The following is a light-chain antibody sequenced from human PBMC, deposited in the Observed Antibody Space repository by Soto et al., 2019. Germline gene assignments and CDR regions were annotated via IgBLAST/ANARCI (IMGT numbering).Light chain of an antibody. CDR2: WAS. V-gene: IGKV4-1*01. J-gene: IGKJ3*01. CDR1: QSVFYSSDNKNY. Sequence: DIVMTQSPDSLAVSLGERATINCKSSQSVFYSSDNKNYLAWYQQKPGQPPSLLIYWASTRESGVPDRFSGSGSGTDFTLTISSLQAEDVAVYYCQQYYSTPFTFCPGTKVDIK. CDR3: QQYYSTPFT.